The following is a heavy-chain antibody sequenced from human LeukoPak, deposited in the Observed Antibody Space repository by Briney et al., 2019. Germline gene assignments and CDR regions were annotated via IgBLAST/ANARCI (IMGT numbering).Heavy chain of an antibody. J-gene: IGHJ4*02. D-gene: IGHD2-21*02. CDR3: ARASRYGGDCPNFDY. V-gene: IGHV4-61*05. CDR2: IYYSGST. CDR1: GGSISSSSYF. Sequence: SETLSLTCTVSGGSISSSSYFWGWIRQPPGKGLEWIGYIYYSGSTNYNPSLKSRVTISVDTSKNQFSLKLSSVTAADTAVYYCARASRYGGDCPNFDYWGQGTLVTVSS.